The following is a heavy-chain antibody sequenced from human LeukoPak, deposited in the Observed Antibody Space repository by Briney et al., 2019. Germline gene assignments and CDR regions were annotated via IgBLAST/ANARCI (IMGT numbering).Heavy chain of an antibody. D-gene: IGHD3-22*01. J-gene: IGHJ6*03. CDR1: GGSISSYY. Sequence: SETLSLTCTVSGGSISSYYWSWIRQPPGKGLEWIGEMNPSGSTNYNPSLKSRVTISVDTSKNQFSLELSSVTAADTAVYYCARGRQDVTMIDVVMIAVSYYLDVWGKGTTVTVS. V-gene: IGHV4-34*01. CDR3: ARGRQDVTMIDVVMIAVSYYLDV. CDR2: MNPSGST.